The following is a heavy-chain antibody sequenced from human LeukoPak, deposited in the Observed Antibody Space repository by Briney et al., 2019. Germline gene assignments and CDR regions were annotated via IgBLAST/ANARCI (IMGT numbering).Heavy chain of an antibody. CDR1: GGSISSYY. D-gene: IGHD2-2*01. CDR2: VYYSGST. CDR3: ARDVGEYCSSTNCYASHY. J-gene: IGHJ4*02. V-gene: IGHV4-59*01. Sequence: PSETLSLTCTVSGGSISSYYWSWIRQPPGKGLEWIGYVYYSGSTNYNASLKSRVTISVDTSKNQFSLKLSSVTAADTAVYYCARDVGEYCSSTNCYASHYWGQGTLVTVSS.